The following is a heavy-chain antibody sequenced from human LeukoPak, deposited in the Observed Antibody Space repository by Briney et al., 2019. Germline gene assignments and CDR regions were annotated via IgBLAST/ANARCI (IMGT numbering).Heavy chain of an antibody. CDR1: GFTVSNSY. Sequence: GGSLRLSCAASGFTVSNSYMSWVRQAPGKGLEWVSVLYSGGGSYYTDSVRGRFTISRDSSKNTLYLQMNSLRAEDTAVYYCARAKYHYYYYYMDVWGKGTTVTVSS. J-gene: IGHJ6*03. CDR3: ARAKYHYYYYYMDV. V-gene: IGHV3-66*01. D-gene: IGHD2-2*01. CDR2: LYSGGGS.